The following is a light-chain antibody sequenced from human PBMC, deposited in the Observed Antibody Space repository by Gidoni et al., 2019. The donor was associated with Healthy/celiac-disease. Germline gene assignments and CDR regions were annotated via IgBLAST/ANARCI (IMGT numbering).Light chain of an antibody. V-gene: IGKV1-39*01. Sequence: DIQMTQSPSSLSASVGDRVTITCRVSQSISSYLNWYQQKPGKAPKLLIYAASSLQSGVPSRFSGSGSGTDFTLTISSLQPEDFAPYYCQQSYSTPPLTFGGGTKVEIK. CDR2: AAS. J-gene: IGKJ4*01. CDR3: QQSYSTPPLT. CDR1: QSISSY.